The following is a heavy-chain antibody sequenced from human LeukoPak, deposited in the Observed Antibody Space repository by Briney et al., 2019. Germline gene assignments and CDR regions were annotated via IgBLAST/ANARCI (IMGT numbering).Heavy chain of an antibody. J-gene: IGHJ4*02. CDR1: GYRFSSYH. CDR2: IYVRGTTL. Sequence: GASVKVSCKPSGYRFSSYHIHWLRQAPGQGPEWMGVIYVRGTTLINAQKFQGRVTMTRDTSTGTVYMDLSSLRYEDTAVYYCAREPPSAHYFDYWGQGTLVSVSS. CDR3: AREPPSAHYFDY. V-gene: IGHV1-46*01.